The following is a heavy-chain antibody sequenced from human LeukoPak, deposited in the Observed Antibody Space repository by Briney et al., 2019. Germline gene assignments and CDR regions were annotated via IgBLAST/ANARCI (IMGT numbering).Heavy chain of an antibody. D-gene: IGHD3-3*01. CDR3: ARLHRRVVIDY. J-gene: IGHJ4*02. Sequence: SETLSLTCTVSGYSISSGYYWGWIRQPPGKGLEWIGSIYYSGSTYYNPSLKSRVTISVDTSKNQFSLKLSSVTAADTAVYYCARLHRRVVIDYWGQGTLVTVSS. CDR1: GYSISSGYY. CDR2: IYYSGST. V-gene: IGHV4-38-2*02.